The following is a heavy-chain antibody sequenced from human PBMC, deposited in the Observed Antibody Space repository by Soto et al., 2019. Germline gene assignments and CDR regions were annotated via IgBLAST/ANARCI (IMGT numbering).Heavy chain of an antibody. CDR2: ISSSSSYI. D-gene: IGHD6-13*01. CDR3: ASSLSSSWPLYDY. Sequence: PGGSLRLSCSAAGFPFSSYSMNWVRQAPGKGLEWVSSISSSSSYIYYADSVKGRFTISRDNAKNSLYLQMNSLRAEDTAVYYCASSLSSSWPLYDYWGQGTLVTVSS. V-gene: IGHV3-21*01. CDR1: GFPFSSYS. J-gene: IGHJ4*02.